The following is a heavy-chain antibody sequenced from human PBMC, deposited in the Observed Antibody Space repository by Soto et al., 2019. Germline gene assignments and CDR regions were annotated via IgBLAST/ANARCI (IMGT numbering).Heavy chain of an antibody. CDR2: ISYDGSNK. CDR3: VRSMIIVVRLIGLDY. CDR1: GFTFRSYA. D-gene: IGHD3-22*01. Sequence: PGGSLRLSXGASGFTFRSYAMHWVRQTPGKGLEWVAVISYDGSNKHYADSVKGRFSISRDNAKNMLYLQMDSLSSEDTAVYYCVRSMIIVVRLIGLDYWGQGTLVTVSS. J-gene: IGHJ4*02. V-gene: IGHV3-30-3*01.